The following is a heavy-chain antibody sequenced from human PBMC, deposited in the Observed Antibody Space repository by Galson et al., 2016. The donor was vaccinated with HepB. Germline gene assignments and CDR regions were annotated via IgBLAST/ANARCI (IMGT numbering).Heavy chain of an antibody. CDR2: INPNSGNT. D-gene: IGHD6-6*01. V-gene: IGHV1-8*02. CDR3: ARPGYNRSSAANRFDY. J-gene: IGHJ4*02. Sequence: SVKVSCKASGYTFTNYYVHWVRQAPGQGLEWVGIINPNSGNTGYAQKFQGRVTMTRNTSISTAYMELSSLRSEDTAVYYCARPGYNRSSAANRFDYWGQGTLVTVSS. CDR1: GYTFTNYY.